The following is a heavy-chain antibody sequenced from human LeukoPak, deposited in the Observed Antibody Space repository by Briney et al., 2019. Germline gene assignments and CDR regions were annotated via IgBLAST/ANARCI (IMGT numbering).Heavy chain of an antibody. D-gene: IGHD3-22*01. CDR2: IYTSGST. J-gene: IGHJ3*02. Sequence: SETLSLTCTVSGNSISSGDNYWSWIRQPAGKGLEWIGRIYTSGSTNYNPSLKSRVTISGDTSKNQFSLRLSSVTAADTAVYYCARRPYYYDSSGYRDAFDIWGQGTMVTVSS. CDR3: ARRPYYYDSSGYRDAFDI. V-gene: IGHV4-61*02. CDR1: GNSISSGDNY.